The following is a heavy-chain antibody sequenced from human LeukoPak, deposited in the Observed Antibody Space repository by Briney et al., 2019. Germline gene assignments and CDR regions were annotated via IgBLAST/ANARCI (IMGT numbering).Heavy chain of an antibody. CDR1: GVSISGHY. V-gene: IGHV4-59*11. Sequence: PSETLSLTCTVSGVSISGHYWSWIRQPPGNGLEWIGFVYYSGRTRYNPSLHSRVTISADTSKNHSSLKLTSVTAADTAVYYCARLLDNDSSGDPDTFDMWGQGIKVTVSS. D-gene: IGHD3-22*01. J-gene: IGHJ3*02. CDR2: VYYSGRT. CDR3: ARLLDNDSSGDPDTFDM.